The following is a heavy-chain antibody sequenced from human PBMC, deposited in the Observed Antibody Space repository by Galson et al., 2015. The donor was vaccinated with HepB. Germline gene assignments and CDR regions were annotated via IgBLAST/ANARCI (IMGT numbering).Heavy chain of an antibody. Sequence: SLRLSCAASGFNFEDYGMNWIRQAPGKGLEWVGFIRSNSYGGTTEYAASVKDRFTISRDDSKSIAYLQMNSLRTDEIAVYYCTRDHCSEGNCFFDYWGQGTLVTVSS. J-gene: IGHJ4*02. V-gene: IGHV3-49*03. CDR3: TRDHCSEGNCFFDY. CDR1: GFNFEDYG. D-gene: IGHD2-15*01. CDR2: IRSNSYGGTT.